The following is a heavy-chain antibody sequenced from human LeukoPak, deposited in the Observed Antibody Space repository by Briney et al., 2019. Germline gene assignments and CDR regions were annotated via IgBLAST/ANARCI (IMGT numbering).Heavy chain of an antibody. CDR2: INPNSGGT. CDR3: ARTKTYSGWYEDAFDI. CDR1: GYTFTSYG. J-gene: IGHJ3*02. V-gene: IGHV1-2*02. Sequence: ASVKVSCKASGYTFTSYGISWVRQAPGQGLEWMGWINPNSGGTNYAQKFQGRVTMTRDTSISTAYMELSRLRSDDTAVYYCARTKTYSGWYEDAFDIWGQGTMVTVSS. D-gene: IGHD6-19*01.